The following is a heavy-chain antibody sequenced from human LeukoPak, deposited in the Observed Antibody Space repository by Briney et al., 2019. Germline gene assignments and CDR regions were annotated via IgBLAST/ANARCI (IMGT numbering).Heavy chain of an antibody. Sequence: PGGSLRLSCAASGFTFSSYSMNWVRQAPRKGLEWVSYISSSSSTIYYADSVKGRFTISGDNAKNSLYLQMNSLRAEDTAVYYCARAPGTVVPAAPRWFDPWGQGTLVTVSS. CDR3: ARAPGTVVPAAPRWFDP. J-gene: IGHJ5*02. D-gene: IGHD2-2*01. CDR2: ISSSSSTI. V-gene: IGHV3-48*04. CDR1: GFTFSSYS.